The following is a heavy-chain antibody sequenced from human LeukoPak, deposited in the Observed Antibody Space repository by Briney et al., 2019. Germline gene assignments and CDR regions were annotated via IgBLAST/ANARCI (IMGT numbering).Heavy chain of an antibody. D-gene: IGHD1-26*01. CDR3: ATGYYEPFAT. J-gene: IGHJ5*02. Sequence: SETLSLTCSVSGASLSSYYWGWLRQSPPQGLEWIGYISDTGKTDSNPSLKSRVTISLGTSKTQFSLRLGSVTAADSAVYYCATGYYEPFATWGPGILVTVSS. CDR1: GASLSSYY. CDR2: ISDTGKT. V-gene: IGHV4-59*01.